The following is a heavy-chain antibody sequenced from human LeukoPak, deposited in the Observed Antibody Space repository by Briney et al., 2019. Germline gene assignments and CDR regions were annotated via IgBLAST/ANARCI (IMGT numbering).Heavy chain of an antibody. Sequence: PGGSLRLSCAASGFTFSSYWMNWVRQAPGKGLEWVANIKQDGSEKYYVDSVKGRFIISRDNAKNSLYLQMNSLRAEDTAVYYCAREGYYYDSSGYHPPYFDYWGQGTLVTVSS. J-gene: IGHJ4*02. D-gene: IGHD3-22*01. CDR1: GFTFSSYW. V-gene: IGHV3-7*01. CDR2: IKQDGSEK. CDR3: AREGYYYDSSGYHPPYFDY.